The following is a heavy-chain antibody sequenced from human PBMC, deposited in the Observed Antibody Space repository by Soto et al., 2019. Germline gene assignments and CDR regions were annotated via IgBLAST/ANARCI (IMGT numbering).Heavy chain of an antibody. D-gene: IGHD3-3*01. CDR3: AAETYYDFWSGYPNFDY. Sequence: SVKVSCQASGFTFTSSAVQWVRQARGQRLEWIGWIVVGSGNTNYAQKFQERVTITRDMSTSTAYMELSSLRSEDTAVYYCAAETYYDFWSGYPNFDYWGQGTLVTVSS. V-gene: IGHV1-58*01. CDR1: GFTFTSSA. J-gene: IGHJ4*02. CDR2: IVVGSGNT.